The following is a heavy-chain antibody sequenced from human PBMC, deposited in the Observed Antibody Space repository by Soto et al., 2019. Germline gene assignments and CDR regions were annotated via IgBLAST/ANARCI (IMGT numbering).Heavy chain of an antibody. Sequence: PVGSLRLSCAASGFTFSSYAMSWVRQAPGKGLEWVSAISGSGGSTYYADSVKGRFTISRDNSKNTLYLQMNSLRAEDTAVYYCAKDLSPDYYYMDVWGKGTTVTVSS. CDR3: AKDLSPDYYYMDV. CDR2: ISGSGGST. J-gene: IGHJ6*03. D-gene: IGHD3-16*02. V-gene: IGHV3-23*01. CDR1: GFTFSSYA.